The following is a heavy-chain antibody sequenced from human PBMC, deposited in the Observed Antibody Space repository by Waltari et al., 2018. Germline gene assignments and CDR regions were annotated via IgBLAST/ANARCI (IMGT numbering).Heavy chain of an antibody. CDR1: GFTFSDYY. CDR3: ARHYDGDADYFDY. Sequence: QLQLVESGGGLVKPGGSLRLSCAASGFTFSDYYMNWIRQAPGKGLEWVSYISNTGRTMYLMDSVRGRFTISRDNAKNSVYLQMNSLRPEDTAVYYCARHYDGDADYFDYWGQGTLVTVSS. J-gene: IGHJ4*02. D-gene: IGHD2-21*02. V-gene: IGHV3-11*04. CDR2: ISNTGRTM.